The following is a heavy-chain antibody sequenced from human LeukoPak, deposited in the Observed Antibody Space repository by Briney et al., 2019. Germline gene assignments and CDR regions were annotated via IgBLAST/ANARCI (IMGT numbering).Heavy chain of an antibody. J-gene: IGHJ4*02. CDR2: INPSGGST. CDR1: GYTFTSYY. Sequence: GASVKVSCKASGYTFTSYYMHWVRQAPGQGLEWMGIINPSGGSTSYAQKFQGRVTMTRDMSTSTVYMELSSLRSEDTAVYYCARGDASGRPGIGFDFWGQGTLVTVSS. CDR3: ARGDASGRPGIGFDF. D-gene: IGHD1-26*01. V-gene: IGHV1-46*01.